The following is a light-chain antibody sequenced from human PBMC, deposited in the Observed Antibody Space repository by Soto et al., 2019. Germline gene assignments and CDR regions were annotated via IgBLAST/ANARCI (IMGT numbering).Light chain of an antibody. CDR3: QQSYSTPRT. J-gene: IGKJ1*01. CDR1: QSISNY. V-gene: IGKV1-39*01. Sequence: DIQMTQSPSSLSASVGDRVTITCRASQSISNYLNWYQQKPGKAPKLLMYAASSLQSGVPSRFSGSGYGTDFTLTISSLQPEDFATYYCQQSYSTPRTFGQGTKGEI. CDR2: AAS.